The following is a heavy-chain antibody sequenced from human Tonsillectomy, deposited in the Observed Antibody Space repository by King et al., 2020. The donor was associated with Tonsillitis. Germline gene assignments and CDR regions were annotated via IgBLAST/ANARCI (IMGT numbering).Heavy chain of an antibody. D-gene: IGHD6-13*01. CDR1: GFTFSSYW. CDR3: ARTRAWYSSSWNDY. Sequence: QLVQSGGGLVQPGGSLRLSCAASGFTFSSYWMSWVRQAPGKGLEWVANIKQDGSEKYYVDSVKGRFTISRDNAKNSLYLQMNSLRAEDTAVYYCARTRAWYSSSWNDYWGQGPLVTVSS. V-gene: IGHV3-7*01. J-gene: IGHJ4*02. CDR2: IKQDGSEK.